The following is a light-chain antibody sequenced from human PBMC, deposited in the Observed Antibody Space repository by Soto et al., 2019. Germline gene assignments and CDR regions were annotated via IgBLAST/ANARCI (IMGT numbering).Light chain of an antibody. J-gene: IGKJ4*01. CDR2: GAS. CDR3: QQYGSSHPFT. CDR1: QSVSSSY. Sequence: EIVLTQSPGTLSLSPGERATLSCRASQSVSSSYLAWYQQKPGQAPRLLIYGASSRATGIPDRFSGSGSGTDFTLTISRLEPEDFAVYYCQQYGSSHPFTVGGGTKVEIK. V-gene: IGKV3-20*01.